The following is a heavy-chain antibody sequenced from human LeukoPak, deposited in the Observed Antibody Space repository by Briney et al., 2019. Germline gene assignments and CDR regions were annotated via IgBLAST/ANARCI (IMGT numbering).Heavy chain of an antibody. V-gene: IGHV1-69*01. J-gene: IGHJ6*02. CDR2: IIPIFGTA. D-gene: IGHD1-26*01. CDR3: ARDYRVVGATRYYYGMDV. Sequence: RASVNVSCKASGGTFSSYAISWVRQAPGHGLEWMGGIIPIFGTANYAQKFQGRVTITADESTSTAYMELSSLRSEDTAVYYCARDYRVVGATRYYYGMDVSGQGTTFTVSS. CDR1: GGTFSSYA.